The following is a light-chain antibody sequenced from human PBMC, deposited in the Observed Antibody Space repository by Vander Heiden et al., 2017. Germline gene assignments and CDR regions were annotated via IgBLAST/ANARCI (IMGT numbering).Light chain of an antibody. CDR2: KAS. J-gene: IGKJ1*01. V-gene: IGKV1-5*03. Sequence: IQITQSPSTLSASVGDRVTITCRASQSVSSWLAWYQQKPGKAPKLLIYKASSLESGVPSRFSGSGSGTEFTLTISSLQPDDFATYYCQQYSSSWTFGQGTKVEIK. CDR1: QSVSSW. CDR3: QQYSSSWT.